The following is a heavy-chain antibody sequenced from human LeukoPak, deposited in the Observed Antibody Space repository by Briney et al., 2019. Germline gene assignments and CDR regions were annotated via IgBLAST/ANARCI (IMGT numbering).Heavy chain of an antibody. CDR1: GFTFDDYA. J-gene: IGHJ4*02. Sequence: GGSLRLSCAASGFTFDDYAMHWVRQAPGKGLEWVSGISWNSGSIGYADSVKGRFTISRDNAKNSLYLQMNSLRAEDTAVYYCAKNHGSLGWRLNGGQGTLVTVSS. D-gene: IGHD3-16*02. V-gene: IGHV3-9*01. CDR2: ISWNSGSI. CDR3: AKNHGSLGWRLN.